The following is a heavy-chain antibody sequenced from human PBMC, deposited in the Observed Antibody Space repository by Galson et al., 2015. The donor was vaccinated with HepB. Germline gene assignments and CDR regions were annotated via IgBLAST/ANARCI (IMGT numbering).Heavy chain of an antibody. CDR1: ELSFSYYS. Sequence: SLRLSCAGPELSFSYYSMNWVRQAPGKGLEWISYISSTSTTTHYADSVKGRFTISRDNARNSLYLQMNSLRAEDTAVYYCARRIAARRSFDSWGQGTLVIVSS. D-gene: IGHD6-6*01. V-gene: IGHV3-48*01. J-gene: IGHJ4*02. CDR3: ARRIAARRSFDS. CDR2: ISSTSTTT.